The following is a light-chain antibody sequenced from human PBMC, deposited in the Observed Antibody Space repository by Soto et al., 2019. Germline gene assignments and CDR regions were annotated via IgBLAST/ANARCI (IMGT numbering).Light chain of an antibody. J-gene: IGLJ2*01. CDR2: DSN. V-gene: IGLV1-51*01. CDR3: GTWDSSLSAGV. Sequence: QLVLTQPPSVSAAPGQKVTISCSGSSSNIGNNYVSWYQQLPGTAPKLLIYDSNERPSGIPDRFSGSKSGTSATLGIAGLQTGDEADYYCGTWDSSLSAGVFGGGTKLTVL. CDR1: SSNIGNNY.